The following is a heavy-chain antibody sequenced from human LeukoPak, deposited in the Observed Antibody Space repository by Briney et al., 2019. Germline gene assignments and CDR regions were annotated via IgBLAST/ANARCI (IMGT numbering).Heavy chain of an antibody. CDR3: ARDANYYGSGATIDY. D-gene: IGHD3-10*01. Sequence: GRSLRLSCAASGFTFSSYAMRWVRQAPGKGLEWVAVISYDGSNKYYADSVKGRFTISRDNSKNTLYLQMNSLRAEDTAVYYCARDANYYGSGATIDYWGQGTLVTVSS. CDR1: GFTFSSYA. CDR2: ISYDGSNK. V-gene: IGHV3-30-3*01. J-gene: IGHJ4*02.